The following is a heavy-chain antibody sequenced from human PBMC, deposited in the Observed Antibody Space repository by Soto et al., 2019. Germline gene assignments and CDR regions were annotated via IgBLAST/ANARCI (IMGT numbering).Heavy chain of an antibody. CDR1: GFTFRIYS. Sequence: PGGSLRLSCAASGFTFRIYSMHWVRQSPGKGLEWVAVMWYDGTNKYYGESVKGRFTISRDSSENTLYLQMNSLRVEDTAVYYCARDATFGTKGGSFDIWGHGTLVTVSS. CDR2: MWYDGTNK. D-gene: IGHD3-16*01. CDR3: ARDATFGTKGGSFDI. J-gene: IGHJ3*02. V-gene: IGHV3-33*01.